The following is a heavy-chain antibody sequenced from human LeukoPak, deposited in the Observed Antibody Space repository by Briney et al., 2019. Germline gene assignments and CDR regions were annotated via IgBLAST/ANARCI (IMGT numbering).Heavy chain of an antibody. CDR2: IYSSGST. Sequence: SETLSPTCSVSGVSISSGSNYWGWIRQPPGKTLEWIGSIYSSGSTYYNLSLKSRVIILIDTAKNHVSLNLSSVTAADTAVYYCARIPTNAVPSAHNGFDIWGQGTMLTVSS. CDR3: ARIPTNAVPSAHNGFDI. D-gene: IGHD6-19*01. V-gene: IGHV4-39*07. J-gene: IGHJ3*02. CDR1: GVSISSGSNY.